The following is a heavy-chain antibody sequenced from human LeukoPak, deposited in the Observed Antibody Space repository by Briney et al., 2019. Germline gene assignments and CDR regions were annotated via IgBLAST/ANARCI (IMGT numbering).Heavy chain of an antibody. J-gene: IGHJ3*02. Sequence: SVKVSCKASGGTFSSYAISWVRQAPGQGLEWMGGIIPIFGTANYAQKFRGRVTITADESTSTAYMELSSLRSEDTAVYYCARGLTPVVTFGAFDIWGQGTMVTVSS. CDR2: IIPIFGTA. D-gene: IGHD2-21*02. V-gene: IGHV1-69*13. CDR1: GGTFSSYA. CDR3: ARGLTPVVTFGAFDI.